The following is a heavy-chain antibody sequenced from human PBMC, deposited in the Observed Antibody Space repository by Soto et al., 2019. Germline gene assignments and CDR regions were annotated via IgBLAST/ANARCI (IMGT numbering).Heavy chain of an antibody. V-gene: IGHV3-74*01. D-gene: IGHD6-6*01. CDR3: AMYSSSARSPYFGH. J-gene: IGHJ4*02. CDR1: GFTFSNYW. Sequence: EVQLVESGGGLVQPGGSLRLSCAASGFTFSNYWMHWVRQAPGKGLIWVSRINGDGSSTSYADSVRGRFTISRDNAKNTLYLQMNNLRAEDTAIYYCAMYSSSARSPYFGHWGQGALVTVSS. CDR2: INGDGSST.